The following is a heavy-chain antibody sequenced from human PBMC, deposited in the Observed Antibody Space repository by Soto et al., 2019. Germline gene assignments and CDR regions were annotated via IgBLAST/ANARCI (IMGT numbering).Heavy chain of an antibody. V-gene: IGHV3-21*01. Sequence: GGSLRLSCAASGFTFSSYSMNWVRQAPGKGLEWVSSISSSSSYIYYADSVKGRFTISRDNAKNSLYLQMNSLRAEDTAVYYCARGLRFLKTQDYWGQGTRVTVSS. CDR1: GFTFSSYS. D-gene: IGHD3-3*01. CDR3: ARGLRFLKTQDY. CDR2: ISSSSSYI. J-gene: IGHJ4*02.